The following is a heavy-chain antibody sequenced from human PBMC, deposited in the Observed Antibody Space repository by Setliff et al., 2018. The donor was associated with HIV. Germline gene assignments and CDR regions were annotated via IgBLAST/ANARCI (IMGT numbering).Heavy chain of an antibody. D-gene: IGHD6-6*01. CDR3: ARGLTARRVGNFDY. J-gene: IGHJ4*02. CDR1: GDSISSRSYL. Sequence: SETLSLTCTVSGDSISSRSYLWGWIRQPPGKGLAWIASMSYSGTTNYNPSLNSRVTISVDTSKKQFSLNLRSVTAADTAVYYCARGLTARRVGNFDYWGRGTLVTVSS. CDR2: MSYSGTT. V-gene: IGHV4-39*07.